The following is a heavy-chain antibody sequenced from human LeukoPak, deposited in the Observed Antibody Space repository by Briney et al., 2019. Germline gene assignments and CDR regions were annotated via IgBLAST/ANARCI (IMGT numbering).Heavy chain of an antibody. J-gene: IGHJ4*02. V-gene: IGHV3-23*01. CDR1: GFTFSSYA. Sequence: QTGGSLRLSCAASGFTFSSYAMSWVRQAPGKGLEWVSAISGSGGSTYYADSVKGRFTISRDNSKNRMYLQMNSLRAEDTAVYYCARGEMATILDYWGQGTLVTVSS. CDR2: ISGSGGST. D-gene: IGHD5-24*01. CDR3: ARGEMATILDY.